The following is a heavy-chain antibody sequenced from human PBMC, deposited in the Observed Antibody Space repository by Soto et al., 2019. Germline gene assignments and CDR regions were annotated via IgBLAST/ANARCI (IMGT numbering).Heavy chain of an antibody. CDR1: GFIVSNNY. V-gene: IGHV3-66*04. J-gene: IGHJ4*01. D-gene: IGHD2-15*01. CDR3: ARHIRGYGAHY. Sequence: PGGSLRLSCAASGFIVSNNYMSWVRQAPGKGLEWVSIIYVGGDTYHADSVKGRFTISRDNSKNTLYLQMDSLRAEDTAVYYCARHIRGYGAHYWDQGTLVTVSS. CDR2: IYVGGDT.